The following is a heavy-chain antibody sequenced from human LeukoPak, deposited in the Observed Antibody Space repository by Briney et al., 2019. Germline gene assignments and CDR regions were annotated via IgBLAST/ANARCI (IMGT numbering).Heavy chain of an antibody. CDR2: ISWNSGSI. V-gene: IGHV3-9*01. J-gene: IGHJ4*02. CDR3: AKANHCGDYLDY. Sequence: PGRSLRLSCAASGFTFDDYAMYWVRQAPGKGLEWVSGISWNSGSIGYADSVKGRFTISRDNAKDSLYLQMNSLRAEDTALYYCAKANHCGDYLDYWGQGTLVTVSS. D-gene: IGHD4-17*01. CDR1: GFTFDDYA.